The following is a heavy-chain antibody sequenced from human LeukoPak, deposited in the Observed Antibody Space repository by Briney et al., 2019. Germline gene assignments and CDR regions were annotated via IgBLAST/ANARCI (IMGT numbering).Heavy chain of an antibody. CDR1: GGSFSSHY. CDR2: INHSGST. CDR3: AKGPYSSSWYYY. V-gene: IGHV4-34*01. Sequence: SETLSLTCAVYGGSFSSHYWSWIRQPPGKGLEWIGEINHSGSTNYNPSLKSRVTISVDTSRNQLSLKVTSVTAADTAVYYCAKGPYSSSWYYYWGQGTLVTVSS. D-gene: IGHD6-13*01. J-gene: IGHJ4*02.